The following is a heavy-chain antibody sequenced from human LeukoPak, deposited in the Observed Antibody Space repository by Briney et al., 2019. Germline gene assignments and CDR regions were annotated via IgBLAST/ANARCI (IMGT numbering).Heavy chain of an antibody. J-gene: IGHJ6*02. CDR3: ASLFYDRELYYGMDV. Sequence: SETLSLTCTVSGGSISSYYWSWIRQPPGKGLEWVGYIYYSGSTNYNPSLKSRVTISVDTSKNQFSLKLRALTAADTAVYYCASLFYDRELYYGMDVWGQGTTVTVSS. D-gene: IGHD5/OR15-5a*01. V-gene: IGHV4-59*08. CDR1: GGSISSYY. CDR2: IYYSGST.